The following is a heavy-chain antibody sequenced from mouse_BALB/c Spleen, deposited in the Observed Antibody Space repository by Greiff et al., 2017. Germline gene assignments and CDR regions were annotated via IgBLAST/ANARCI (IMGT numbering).Heavy chain of an antibody. J-gene: IGHJ4*01. Sequence: VQLQQSGAELVRSGASVKLSCTASGFNIKDYYMHWVKQRPEQGLEWIGWIDPENGDTEYAPKFQGKATMTADTSSNTAYLQLSSLTSEDTAVYYCARQLGRGAMDYWGQGTSVTVSS. D-gene: IGHD4-1*02. CDR1: GFNIKDYY. CDR2: IDPENGDT. V-gene: IGHV14-4*02. CDR3: ARQLGRGAMDY.